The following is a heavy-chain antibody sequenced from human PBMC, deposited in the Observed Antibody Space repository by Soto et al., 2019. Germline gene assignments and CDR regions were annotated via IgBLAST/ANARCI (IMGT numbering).Heavy chain of an antibody. CDR3: AREPRGRMVRGVIGRFDP. CDR1: GGSFSGYY. Sequence: SETLSLTCAVYGGSFSGYYWSWIRQPPGKGLEWIGEINHSGSTNYNPSLKSRVTISVDTSKNQFSLKLSSVTAADTAVYYCAREPRGRMVRGVIGRFDPWGQGTLVTVSS. J-gene: IGHJ5*02. CDR2: INHSGST. D-gene: IGHD3-10*01. V-gene: IGHV4-34*01.